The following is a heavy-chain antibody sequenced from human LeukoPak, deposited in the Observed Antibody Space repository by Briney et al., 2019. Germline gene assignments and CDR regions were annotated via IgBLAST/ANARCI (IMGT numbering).Heavy chain of an antibody. CDR2: IYYSGST. CDR3: ARVLDYYGSGSYYADY. D-gene: IGHD3-10*01. V-gene: IGHV4-59*01. J-gene: IGHJ4*02. Sequence: SETLSLAYTVSGGSISSYYWSWIRQPPGKGLEWIGYIYYSGSTNYNPSLKSRVTISVDTSKNQFSLKLSSVTAADTAVYYCARVLDYYGSGSYYADYWGQGTLVTVSS. CDR1: GGSISSYY.